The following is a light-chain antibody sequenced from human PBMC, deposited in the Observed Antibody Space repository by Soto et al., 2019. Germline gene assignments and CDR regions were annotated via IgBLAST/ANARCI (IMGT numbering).Light chain of an antibody. V-gene: IGKV3-20*01. Sequence: EIVLTQSPGTLSLSPGERATLSCRASQTVSSSYLAWYQQKPGQAPRLLIYGASSRATGIPDRFRGSGSGTDFTLTISRLEPEDFAVYYCQQYGSSPPITFGGGTKVDSK. J-gene: IGKJ4*01. CDR1: QTVSSSY. CDR3: QQYGSSPPIT. CDR2: GAS.